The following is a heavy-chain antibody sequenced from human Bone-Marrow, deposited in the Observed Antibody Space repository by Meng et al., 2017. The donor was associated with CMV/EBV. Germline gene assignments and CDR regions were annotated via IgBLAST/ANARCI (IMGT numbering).Heavy chain of an antibody. CDR2: IYYYGTT. V-gene: IGHV4-39*07. CDR1: GGSISSSSYY. J-gene: IGHJ5*02. D-gene: IGHD2-2*01. CDR3: ARDRCTSAACYRGGDWFDP. Sequence: ETPSLTCTFSGGSISSSSYYWGWIRQPPGRGLEWIGSIYYYGTTYYNPSLKSRVTISVDTSKNKFSLNLNSVTAADTAVYYCARDRCTSAACYRGGDWFDPWGQGTLVTV.